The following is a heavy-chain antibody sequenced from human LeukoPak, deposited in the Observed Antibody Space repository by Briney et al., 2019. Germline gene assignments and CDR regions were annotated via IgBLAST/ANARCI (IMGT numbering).Heavy chain of an antibody. CDR1: GGTFSSYA. J-gene: IGHJ4*02. V-gene: IGHV1-69*15. Sequence: ASVKVSCKASGGTFSSYAISWVRQAPGQGLEWMGRIIPIFGTANYAQKFQGRVTIAADESTSTAYMELSSLRSEDTAVYYCARDRPAGDYGPRDFDYWGQGTLVTVSS. CDR3: ARDRPAGDYGPRDFDY. D-gene: IGHD4-17*01. CDR2: IIPIFGTA.